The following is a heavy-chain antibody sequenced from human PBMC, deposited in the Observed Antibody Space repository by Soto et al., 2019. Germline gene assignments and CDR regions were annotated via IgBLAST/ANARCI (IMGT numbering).Heavy chain of an antibody. CDR2: IYYSGST. V-gene: IGHV4-31*03. CDR3: ARGNDAAKAGY. Sequence: QVQLQESGPGLVEPSQTLSLTCTVSGVSISSVDHYWSWFRQHPGKGLDCIGYIYYSGSTHSNPSLQSRVNISIDTSKNQFSLKLSSVTAADTAVYYCARGNDAAKAGYWGQGTLVTVSS. J-gene: IGHJ4*02. D-gene: IGHD2-8*01. CDR1: GVSISSVDHY.